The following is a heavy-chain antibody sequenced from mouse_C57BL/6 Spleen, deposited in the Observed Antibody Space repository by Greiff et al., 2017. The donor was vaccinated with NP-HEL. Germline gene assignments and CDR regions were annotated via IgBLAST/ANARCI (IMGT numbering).Heavy chain of an antibody. CDR1: GFTFTDYY. CDR3: ASDLTGTRVYFDY. V-gene: IGHV7-3*01. D-gene: IGHD4-1*01. J-gene: IGHJ2*01. Sequence: EVQGVESGGGLVQPGGSLSLSCAASGFTFTDYYMSWVRQPPGKALEWLGFIRNKANGYTTEYSASVKGRFTISRDTSQSILYLQMNALRAEDSATYFCASDLTGTRVYFDYWGQGTTLTVSS. CDR2: IRNKANGYTT.